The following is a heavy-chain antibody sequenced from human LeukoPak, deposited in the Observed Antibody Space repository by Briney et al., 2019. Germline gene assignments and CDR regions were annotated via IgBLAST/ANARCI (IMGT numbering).Heavy chain of an antibody. CDR1: GGSISSNY. CDR2: IYYSGST. D-gene: IGHD3-10*01. CDR3: ARVISPDSYYYYSYYYYMDV. J-gene: IGHJ6*03. V-gene: IGHV4-59*01. Sequence: SETLSLTCTVSGGSISSNYWSWIRQPPGKGLEWIGYIYYSGSTNYNPSLKSRVTISVDTSKNQFSLKLSSVTAADTAVYYCARVISPDSYYYYSYYYYMDVWGKGTTVTVSS.